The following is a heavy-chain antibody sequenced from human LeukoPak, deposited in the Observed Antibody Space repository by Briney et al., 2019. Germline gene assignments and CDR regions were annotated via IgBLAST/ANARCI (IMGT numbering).Heavy chain of an antibody. CDR3: ARDPTIVVVPAAMFDY. Sequence: GGSLRLSCAASGFTFSSYSMNWVRQAPGKGLEWVSSISSSSRYIYYADSVKGRFTISRDNAKNSLYLQMNSLRAEDTAVYYCARDPTIVVVPAAMFDYWGQGTLVTVSS. D-gene: IGHD2-2*01. J-gene: IGHJ4*02. CDR1: GFTFSSYS. CDR2: ISSSSRYI. V-gene: IGHV3-21*01.